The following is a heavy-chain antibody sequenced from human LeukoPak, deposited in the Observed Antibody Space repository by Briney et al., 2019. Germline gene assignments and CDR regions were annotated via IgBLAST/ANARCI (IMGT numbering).Heavy chain of an antibody. D-gene: IGHD2-21*01. CDR2: IYHSGST. CDR3: ASHLGFPPYYFDY. CDR1: GGSISSGGYY. V-gene: IGHV4-30-2*01. J-gene: IGHJ4*02. Sequence: SETLSLTCTVSGGSISSGGYYWSWIRQPPGKGLEWIGYIYHSGSTYCNPSLKSRVTISVDRSKNQFSLKLSSVTAADTAVYYCASHLGFPPYYFDYWGQGTLVTVSS.